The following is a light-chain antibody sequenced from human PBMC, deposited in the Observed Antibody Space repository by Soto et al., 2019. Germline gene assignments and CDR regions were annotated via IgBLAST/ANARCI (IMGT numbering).Light chain of an antibody. Sequence: DTQLTQSPSFLSASVGDRVTIACRASQDVSRSVGWYQQKPGTAPKLLISAASTLNSGVTSMFSGSGSGTDFTLTISSLQPEYFATNYCQQLWTYPLTFGGGTKVEI. CDR3: QQLWTYPLT. J-gene: IGKJ4*01. CDR2: AAS. CDR1: QDVSRS. V-gene: IGKV1-9*01.